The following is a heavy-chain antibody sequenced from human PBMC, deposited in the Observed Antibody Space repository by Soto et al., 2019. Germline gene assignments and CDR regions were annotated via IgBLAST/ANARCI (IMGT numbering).Heavy chain of an antibody. J-gene: IGHJ4*02. Sequence: QVQLVESGGGVVQPGRSLRLSCAASGFTFSSYGMHWVRQAPGKGLEWVAVISYDGSNKYYADSVKGRFTISRDNSKNTLYLQMNSLRAEDTAVYYCANGEEDFRSGQPFDYWGQGTMVTVSS. CDR3: ANGEEDFRSGQPFDY. CDR1: GFTFSSYG. CDR2: ISYDGSNK. D-gene: IGHD3-3*01. V-gene: IGHV3-30*18.